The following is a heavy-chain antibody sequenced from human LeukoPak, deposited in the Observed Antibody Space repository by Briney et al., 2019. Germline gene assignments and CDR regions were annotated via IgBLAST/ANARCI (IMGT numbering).Heavy chain of an antibody. V-gene: IGHV3-23*01. Sequence: GGSLRHSCAASGFTFNTHAMSWVRQAPGKGLEWVSGINGNGASTYYSDSVKGRFTISRDNSKNTLYLQMSSLRAEDTAIYYCAKDQGYSYYYLDFWGKGTLVTVSS. D-gene: IGHD5-18*01. CDR3: AKDQGYSYYYLDF. J-gene: IGHJ4*02. CDR2: INGNGAST. CDR1: GFTFNTHA.